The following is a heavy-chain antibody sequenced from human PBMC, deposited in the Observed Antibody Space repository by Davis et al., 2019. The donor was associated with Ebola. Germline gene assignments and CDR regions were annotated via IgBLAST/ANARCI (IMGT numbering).Heavy chain of an antibody. D-gene: IGHD4-17*01. V-gene: IGHV1-46*03. CDR1: GYTFTSYN. J-gene: IGHJ4*02. Sequence: AASVKVSCKTSGYTFTSYNINWVRQAPGQGLEWMGIINPSGGSTSYAQKFQGRVTMTRDTSTSTVYMELSSLRSEDTAVYYCARASYGDYYFDYWGQGTLVTVSS. CDR3: ARASYGDYYFDY. CDR2: INPSGGST.